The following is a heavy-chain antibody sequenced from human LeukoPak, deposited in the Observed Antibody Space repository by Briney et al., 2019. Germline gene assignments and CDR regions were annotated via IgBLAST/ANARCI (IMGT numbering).Heavy chain of an antibody. V-gene: IGHV3-30*02. J-gene: IGHJ5*02. CDR2: IWHDGTNE. CDR1: EFTFNAYG. D-gene: IGHD6-13*01. Sequence: QPGGSLRLSCAASEFTFNAYGMHWVRQAPGKGLEWVASIWHDGTNEHYADSVVGRFTISRDNSKNTLYLQMNSLRAEDTAVYYCAKDGGGIAAAGTWENWFDPWGQGTLVTVSS. CDR3: AKDGGGIAAAGTWENWFDP.